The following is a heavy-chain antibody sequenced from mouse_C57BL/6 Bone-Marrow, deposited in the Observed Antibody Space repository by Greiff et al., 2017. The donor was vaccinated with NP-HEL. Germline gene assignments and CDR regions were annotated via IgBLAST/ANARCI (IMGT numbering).Heavy chain of an antibody. D-gene: IGHD2-4*01. V-gene: IGHV1-82*01. CDR3: ATIYYYYDVGLFAY. J-gene: IGHJ3*01. CDR2: LYPGDGDT. CDR1: GYAFSSSW. Sequence: QVQLQQSGPELVKPGASVKISCKASGYAFSSSWMNWVKQRPGKGLEWIGRLYPGDGDTNYNGKFKGKATLTADKSYSTAYMQLSRLTSEDSAVYVCATIYYYYDVGLFAYWGQGTLVTVSA.